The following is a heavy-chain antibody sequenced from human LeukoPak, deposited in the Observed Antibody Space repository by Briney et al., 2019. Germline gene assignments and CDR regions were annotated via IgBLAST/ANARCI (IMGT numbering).Heavy chain of an antibody. D-gene: IGHD3-10*01. CDR1: GFNFADSA. CDR2: ISFNGRNT. Sequence: GGSLRLSCAASGFNFADSAMSWVRQTPRKGLEWVSLISFNGRNTYYGDSVKGRFTISRDNSKDTVYLQMNSLRAEDTAVYYCAGEEDLRELRGGREFFQYWGQGTLVTVSS. J-gene: IGHJ1*01. V-gene: IGHV3-23*01. CDR3: AGEEDLRELRGGREFFQY.